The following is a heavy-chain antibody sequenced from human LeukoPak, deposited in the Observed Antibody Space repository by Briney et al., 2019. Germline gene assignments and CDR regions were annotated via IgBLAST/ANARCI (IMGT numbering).Heavy chain of an antibody. Sequence: GESLRLSCTASGFTLGSHDMHWVRQIPGQGLEWVAAVSSGFHAFFADSVQGRFTVSREDARNSLYLQMNSLRAGDTAVYYCVREARGYHYTYFDYWGQGTLVTVSS. CDR1: GFTLGSHD. D-gene: IGHD5-18*01. V-gene: IGHV3-13*01. J-gene: IGHJ4*02. CDR2: VSSGFHA. CDR3: VREARGYHYTYFDY.